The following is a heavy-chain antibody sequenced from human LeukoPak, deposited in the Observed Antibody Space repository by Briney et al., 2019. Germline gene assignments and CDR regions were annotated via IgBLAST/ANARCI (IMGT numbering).Heavy chain of an antibody. CDR3: AKCIVATNYYYYYMDV. D-gene: IGHD5-12*01. CDR1: GFTFSSYA. J-gene: IGHJ6*03. Sequence: GSLRLSCAASGFTFSSYAMTWVRQAPGKGLEWVSAISGSGGSTYYADSVKGRFTISRDNSKNTLYLQMNSLRAEDTAVYYCAKCIVATNYYYYYMDVWGKGTTVTVSS. V-gene: IGHV3-23*01. CDR2: ISGSGGST.